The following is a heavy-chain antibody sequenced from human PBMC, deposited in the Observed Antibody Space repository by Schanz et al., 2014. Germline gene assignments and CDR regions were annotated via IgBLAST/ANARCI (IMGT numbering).Heavy chain of an antibody. CDR1: GFTFSAYG. J-gene: IGHJ3*01. CDR3: AKDPHIDCGGNPQVFDV. V-gene: IGHV3-33*06. CDR2: IWFDGNNK. Sequence: QVQLVESGGGVVQPGRSLRLSCAASGFTFSAYGMHWVRQAPGKGLEWVAVIWFDGNNKFYADSVKGRFTISRDNSKNTLYLQASGLRADDCAMYYCAKDPHIDCGGNPQVFDVWGQGTMVTVSS. D-gene: IGHD4-17*01.